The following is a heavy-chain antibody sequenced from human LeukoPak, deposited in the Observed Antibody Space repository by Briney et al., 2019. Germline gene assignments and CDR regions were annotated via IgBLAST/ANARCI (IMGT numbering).Heavy chain of an antibody. D-gene: IGHD1-26*01. CDR1: GFTFSSYA. Sequence: GGSLRLSCAASGFTFSSYAMSWVRQAPGKGLEWVSAISGSGGATYYADSVKGRFTISRDNSKNTLYLQMNSLRAEDTAVYYCANSRRGSGSSDYWGQGALVTVSS. CDR3: ANSRRGSGSSDY. J-gene: IGHJ4*02. V-gene: IGHV3-23*01. CDR2: ISGSGGAT.